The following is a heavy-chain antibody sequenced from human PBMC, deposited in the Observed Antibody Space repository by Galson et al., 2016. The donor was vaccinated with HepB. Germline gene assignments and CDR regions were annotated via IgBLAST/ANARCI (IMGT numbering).Heavy chain of an antibody. CDR1: GDSVTNDDTI. CDR2: TYYRSQWFN. D-gene: IGHD5-18*01. J-gene: IGHJ6*02. CDR3: TRGYMHTGMNV. V-gene: IGHV6-1*01. Sequence: CAISGDSVTNDDTIWNCIRQSPSRGLEWLGRTYYRSQWFNEYAVSVKSRITINSDTSRNQFSLQLDSVTPDDTAAYFCTRGYMHTGMNVWGQGTTVTVPS.